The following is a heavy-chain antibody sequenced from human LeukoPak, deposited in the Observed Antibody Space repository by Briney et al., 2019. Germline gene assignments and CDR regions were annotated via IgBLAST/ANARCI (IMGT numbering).Heavy chain of an antibody. V-gene: IGHV3-48*04. Sequence: PGGSLRLSCAASGFTFSAYDMNWVRKAPGKGLKWLSYISSSSTTKYHADSVKGRFTISRDNAKNSLYLQMNSLRAEDTGVYYCARWNLGSDYWGQGTLVTVSS. J-gene: IGHJ4*02. CDR3: ARWNLGSDY. D-gene: IGHD1-1*01. CDR1: GFTFSAYD. CDR2: ISSSSTTK.